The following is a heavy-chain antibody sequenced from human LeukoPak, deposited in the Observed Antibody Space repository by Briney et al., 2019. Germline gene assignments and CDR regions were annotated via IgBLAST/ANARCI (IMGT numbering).Heavy chain of an antibody. CDR2: IKSKTDGGTT. Sequence: GGSLRLSCAASGFTFSNAWMSWVRQAPGKGLEWVGRIKSKTDGGTTDYAAPVKGRFTISRDDSKNTLYLQMNSLKTEDTAVYYCTTEEYSYGSESFDYWGQGTLVTVSS. D-gene: IGHD5-18*01. CDR1: GFTFSNAW. V-gene: IGHV3-15*01. J-gene: IGHJ4*02. CDR3: TTEEYSYGSESFDY.